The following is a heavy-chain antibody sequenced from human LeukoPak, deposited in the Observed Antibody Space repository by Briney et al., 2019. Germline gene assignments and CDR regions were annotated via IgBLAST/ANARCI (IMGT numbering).Heavy chain of an antibody. Sequence: ASVKVSCKASGGTFSSYAISWVRQAPGQGLEWMGGIIPIFGTANYAQKFQGRVTITADKSTSTAYMELSSLRSEDTAVYYCARDERYSSSFNAFDIWGQRTMVTVSS. CDR3: ARDERYSSSFNAFDI. D-gene: IGHD6-13*01. CDR1: GGTFSSYA. V-gene: IGHV1-69*06. J-gene: IGHJ3*02. CDR2: IIPIFGTA.